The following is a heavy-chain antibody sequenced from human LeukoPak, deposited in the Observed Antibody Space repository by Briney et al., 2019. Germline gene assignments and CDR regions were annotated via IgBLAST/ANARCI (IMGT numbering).Heavy chain of an antibody. CDR3: ARDLPRSVGATPFDY. CDR1: GYTFTDYY. V-gene: IGHV1-2*02. D-gene: IGHD1-26*01. J-gene: IGHJ4*02. Sequence: ASVKVSCKASGYTFTDYYMHWVRQAPGQGLEWMGWINPHSGGTDHAQKFQGRVTMTRDTSISTAYMELSRLRSDDTAVYYCARDLPRSVGATPFDYWGQGTLVTVSS. CDR2: INPHSGGT.